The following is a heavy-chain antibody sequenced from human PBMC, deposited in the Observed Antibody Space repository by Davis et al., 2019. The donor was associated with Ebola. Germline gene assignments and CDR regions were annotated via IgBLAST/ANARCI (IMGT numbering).Heavy chain of an antibody. CDR1: GFTFSTYG. Sequence: GGSLRLSCAASGFTFSTYGMSWVRQAPGKGLEWVSGLSGSGGGTYYADSVKGRFTISRDNAKNTLYLQMSSLRAEDTAVYYCARDLPGGDWYFDLWGRGTLVTVSS. J-gene: IGHJ2*01. CDR3: ARDLPGGDWYFDL. CDR2: LSGSGGGT. D-gene: IGHD1-14*01. V-gene: IGHV3-23*01.